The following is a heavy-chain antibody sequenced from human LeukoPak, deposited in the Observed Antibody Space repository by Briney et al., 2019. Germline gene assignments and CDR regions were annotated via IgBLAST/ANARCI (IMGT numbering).Heavy chain of an antibody. D-gene: IGHD2-15*01. CDR1: GGSIISYY. CDR3: ARVPMAHCSGGSCYSLGWAFDI. CDR2: IYYSGST. V-gene: IGHV4-59*01. J-gene: IGHJ3*02. Sequence: PSETLSLTCTVSGGSIISYYWSWIRQPAGKGLEWIGYIYYSGSTNYNPSLKSRVTISVDTSKNQFSLKLSSVTAADTAVYYCARVPMAHCSGGSCYSLGWAFDIWGQGTMVTVSS.